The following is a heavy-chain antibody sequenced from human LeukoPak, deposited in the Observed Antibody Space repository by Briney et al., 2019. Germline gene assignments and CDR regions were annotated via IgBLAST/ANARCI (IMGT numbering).Heavy chain of an antibody. CDR1: GGSISSYY. CDR2: IYYSGST. V-gene: IGHV4-59*01. Sequence: SETLSLTCTVSGGSISSYYWSWIRQPPGKGLEWIGYIYYSGSTNYNPSLKSRVTISVDTSKNQFSLKLSSVTAADTAVYYCARGGTYCYDSSGYYDYWGQGTLVTVSS. J-gene: IGHJ4*02. D-gene: IGHD3-22*01. CDR3: ARGGTYCYDSSGYYDY.